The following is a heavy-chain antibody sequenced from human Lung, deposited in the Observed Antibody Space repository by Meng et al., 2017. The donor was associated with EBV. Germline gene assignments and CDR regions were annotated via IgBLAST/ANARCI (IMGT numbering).Heavy chain of an antibody. J-gene: IGHJ4*02. Sequence: QGQLVHAGPEGRKPWALLMMSCRTSGYTFTDFFLHWVRQAPGQGLEWLGTINCYTSGTAYARKFQGRITLTRDTSTTTVYMDLGSLGSDDTAFYYRAREKSPGHFDYFGQGILVTVSS. CDR1: GYTFTDFF. V-gene: IGHV1-46*01. CDR2: INCYTSGT. CDR3: AREKSPGHFDY.